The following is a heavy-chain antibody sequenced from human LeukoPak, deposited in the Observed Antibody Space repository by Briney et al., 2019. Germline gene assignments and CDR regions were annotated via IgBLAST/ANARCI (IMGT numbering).Heavy chain of an antibody. J-gene: IGHJ1*01. CDR1: GFTVSSNY. D-gene: IGHD4-17*01. Sequence: GGSLRLSCAASGFTVSSNYMSWVRQAPGKGLEWVSTLYSGGLTYYADSVKGRFTISRDNSKNTLYLQMNSLRAEDTAVYYCARDQVALDYGDYVHFQHWGQGTLVTVSS. CDR2: LYSGGLT. V-gene: IGHV3-53*01. CDR3: ARDQVALDYGDYVHFQH.